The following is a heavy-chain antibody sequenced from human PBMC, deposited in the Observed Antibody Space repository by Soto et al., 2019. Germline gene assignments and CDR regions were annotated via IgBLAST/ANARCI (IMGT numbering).Heavy chain of an antibody. D-gene: IGHD3-3*01. CDR1: GGTFSSYT. CDR3: ARDNMYDFWSGYYPLALLSYFDY. J-gene: IGHJ4*02. Sequence: ASVKVSCKASGGTFSSYTISCARQAPGQGLEWMGRIIPILGIANYAQKFQGRATITADKSTSTAYMELSSLRSEDTAVYYCARDNMYDFWSGYYPLALLSYFDYWGQGTLVTVSS. CDR2: IIPILGIA. V-gene: IGHV1-69*04.